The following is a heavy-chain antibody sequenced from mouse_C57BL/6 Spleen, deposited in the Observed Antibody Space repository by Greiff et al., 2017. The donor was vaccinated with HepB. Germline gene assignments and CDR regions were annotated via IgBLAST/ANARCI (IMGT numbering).Heavy chain of an antibody. D-gene: IGHD2-10*01. Sequence: EVKLQESGGGLVKPGGSLKLSCAASGFTFSDYGMHWVRQAPEKGLEWVAYISSGSSTIYYADTVKGRFTISRDNAKNTLFLQMTSLRSEDTAMYYCARPYYGNYYYFDYWGQGTTLTVSS. CDR3: ARPYYGNYYYFDY. CDR2: ISSGSSTI. CDR1: GFTFSDYG. V-gene: IGHV5-17*01. J-gene: IGHJ2*01.